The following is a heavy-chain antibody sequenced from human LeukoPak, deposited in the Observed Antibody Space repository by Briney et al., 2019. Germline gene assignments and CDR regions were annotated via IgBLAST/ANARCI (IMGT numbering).Heavy chain of an antibody. V-gene: IGHV4-39*01. CDR1: GGSISSSSYY. J-gene: IGHJ5*02. D-gene: IGHD1-26*01. Sequence: SETLSLTCTVSGGSISSSSYYWGWIRQPPGKGLEWIGSIYYSGSTYYNPSLKSRVTISVDTSKNQFSLKLSSVTAADTAVYYCARQAVGNRFDPRGQGTLVTVSS. CDR3: ARQAVGNRFDP. CDR2: IYYSGST.